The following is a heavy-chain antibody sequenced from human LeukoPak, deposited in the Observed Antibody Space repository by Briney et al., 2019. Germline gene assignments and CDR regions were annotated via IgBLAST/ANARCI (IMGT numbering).Heavy chain of an antibody. D-gene: IGHD3-22*01. CDR2: IYYSGST. CDR1: GGSISSSSYY. V-gene: IGHV4-39*01. J-gene: IGHJ4*02. Sequence: PSETLSLTCTVSGGSISSSSYYWGWIRQPPGKGLEWIGSIYYSGSTYYNPSLKSRVTISVDTSKNQFSLKLSSVTAADTAVYYCARRNQVLREYYYDSSGYLYFDYWGQRTLVTVSS. CDR3: ARRNQVLREYYYDSSGYLYFDY.